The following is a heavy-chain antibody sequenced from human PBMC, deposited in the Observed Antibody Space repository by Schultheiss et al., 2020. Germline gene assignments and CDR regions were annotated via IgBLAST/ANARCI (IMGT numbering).Heavy chain of an antibody. Sequence: GGSLRLSCAASGFTFSSYSMNWVRQAPGKGLEWVSSISSSSSYIYYADSVKGRFTISRDNAKNSLYLQMNSLRGDDTAVYYCAWSEFSCACDWGQGTLVTVSS. CDR1: GFTFSSYS. V-gene: IGHV3-21*04. J-gene: IGHJ4*02. CDR2: ISSSSSYI. D-gene: IGHD3-3*01. CDR3: AWSEFSCACD.